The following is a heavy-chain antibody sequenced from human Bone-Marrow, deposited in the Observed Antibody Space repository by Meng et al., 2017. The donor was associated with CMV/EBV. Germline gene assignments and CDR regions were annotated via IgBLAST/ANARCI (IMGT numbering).Heavy chain of an antibody. Sequence: SGPTLVKPTQTLTLTCTFSGFSLNTSGVGVGWIRQPPGKALEWLALIYWNDDKRYSPSLKSRLTITRDTSKNQVVLTMTNMDPVDTATYYCAHRENYADYQGFDPWGQGTLVTVSS. V-gene: IGHV2-5*01. D-gene: IGHD4-17*01. CDR1: GFSLNTSGVG. J-gene: IGHJ5*02. CDR2: IYWNDDK. CDR3: AHRENYADYQGFDP.